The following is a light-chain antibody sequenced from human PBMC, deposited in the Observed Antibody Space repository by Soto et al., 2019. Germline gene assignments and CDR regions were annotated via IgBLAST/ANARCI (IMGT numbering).Light chain of an antibody. CDR3: SSYGSSGTSV. V-gene: IGLV2-14*01. Sequence: QSVLTQPASVAGSPGQSITISCAGTSSDVGGYDFVSWYQHHPGRAPKPLIYEVSGRPSGVSYRFSGSKSGNTASLIISGLQAEDEAYYYCSSYGSSGTSVFGTGTKVTVL. J-gene: IGLJ1*01. CDR2: EVS. CDR1: SSDVGGYDF.